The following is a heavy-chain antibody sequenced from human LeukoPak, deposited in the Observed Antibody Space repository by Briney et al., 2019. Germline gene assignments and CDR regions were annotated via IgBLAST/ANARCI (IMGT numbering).Heavy chain of an antibody. CDR2: IKADGSEK. CDR1: GFSFSDYW. CDR3: ASRVFDY. V-gene: IGHV3-7*01. Sequence: GGSLRLSCAASGFSFSDYWMNWVRQAPGKGLECVANIKADGSEKYYVDSVKGRFIISRDNAKNSLYLQMSSLRAEDTAVYYCASRVFDYWGQGTLVTVSS. J-gene: IGHJ4*02. D-gene: IGHD5-24*01.